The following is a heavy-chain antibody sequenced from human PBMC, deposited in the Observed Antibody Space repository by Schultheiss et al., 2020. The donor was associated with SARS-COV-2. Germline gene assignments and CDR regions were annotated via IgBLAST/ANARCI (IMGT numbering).Heavy chain of an antibody. Sequence: SETLSLTCAVSGGSISSSNWWSWVRQPPGKGLEWIGEIYHSGSTNYNPSLKSRVTISVDKSKNQFSLKLSSVTAADTAVYYCARDYSCGSRYYYGMDVWGQGTTVTVSS. CDR3: ARDYSCGSRYYYGMDV. J-gene: IGHJ6*02. D-gene: IGHD6-19*01. CDR1: GGSISSSNW. CDR2: IYHSGST. V-gene: IGHV4-4*02.